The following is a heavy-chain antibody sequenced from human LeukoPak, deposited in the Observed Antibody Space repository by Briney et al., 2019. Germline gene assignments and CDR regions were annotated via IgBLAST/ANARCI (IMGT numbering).Heavy chain of an antibody. D-gene: IGHD3-10*01. CDR2: INPSGGST. Sequence: ASVKVSCKASGYTFTSYYMHWVRQAPGQGLEWMGIINPSGGSTSYAQKLQGRVTMTTDTSTSTAYMELRSLRSDDTAVYYCARAASRFGELFRYYYYYYYMDVWGKGTTVTVSS. CDR1: GYTFTSYY. J-gene: IGHJ6*03. V-gene: IGHV1-46*01. CDR3: ARAASRFGELFRYYYYYYYMDV.